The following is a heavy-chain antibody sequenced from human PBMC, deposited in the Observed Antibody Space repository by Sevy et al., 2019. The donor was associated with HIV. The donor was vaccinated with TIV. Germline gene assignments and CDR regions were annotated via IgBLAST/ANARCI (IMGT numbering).Heavy chain of an antibody. CDR2: ISYSGNT. D-gene: IGHD4-17*01. J-gene: IGHJ3*02. Sequence: LSLTCTVPGGSISSSDYYWSWIRQPPGKGLEWIGYISYSGNTYYSPSLKSRVTISGDTSQNQFSLKLSSVTAADTAVYYCARRLYGDYSDAFDIWGQGTVVTVSS. CDR3: ARRLYGDYSDAFDI. V-gene: IGHV4-30-4*01. CDR1: GGSISSSDYY.